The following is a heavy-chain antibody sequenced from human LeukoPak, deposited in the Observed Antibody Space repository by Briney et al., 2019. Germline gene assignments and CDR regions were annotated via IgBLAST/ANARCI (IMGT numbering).Heavy chain of an antibody. Sequence: SETLSLTCTVSGGSLNSDSRSWIRQPPGKGLEWVGYIYHSGGTYYNASFESRVTVSVDTSKKHYSLTLTSVTGADTAVYYCARVGRFHLQFDPWGQGTLVTVPS. D-gene: IGHD3-10*01. CDR2: IYHSGGT. CDR1: GGSLNSDS. J-gene: IGHJ5*02. CDR3: ARVGRFHLQFDP. V-gene: IGHV4-59*01.